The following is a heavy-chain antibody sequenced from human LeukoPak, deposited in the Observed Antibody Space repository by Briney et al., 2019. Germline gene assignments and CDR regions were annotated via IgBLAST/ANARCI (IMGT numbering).Heavy chain of an antibody. J-gene: IGHJ4*02. CDR3: ARGPGIAVADFYFDY. Sequence: GASVKVSCKASGNTFTAYYMHWVRQAPGQGLEGMGWINPNSGGTKYAQKFQGRVTMTRDTSITTAYMELSRLRSDDTAVYYCARGPGIAVADFYFDYWGQGTLVTVSS. CDR1: GNTFTAYY. V-gene: IGHV1-2*02. CDR2: INPNSGGT. D-gene: IGHD6-19*01.